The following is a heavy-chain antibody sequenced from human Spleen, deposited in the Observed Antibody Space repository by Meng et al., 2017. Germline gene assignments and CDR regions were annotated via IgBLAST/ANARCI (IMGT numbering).Heavy chain of an antibody. V-gene: IGHV4-4*02. CDR2: IYHSGST. CDR1: GGPISSNNW. J-gene: IGHJ4*02. Sequence: QVQLQESGPGLVKPSGTLSLTCAVSGGPISSNNWWSWVRQPPGKGLEWIGEIYHSGSTNSNPSLKSRVTISVDKSKNQFSLNLTSVTAADTAVYYCAREWYISGRYYFDYWGQGTLVTVSS. D-gene: IGHD6-19*01. CDR3: AREWYISGRYYFDY.